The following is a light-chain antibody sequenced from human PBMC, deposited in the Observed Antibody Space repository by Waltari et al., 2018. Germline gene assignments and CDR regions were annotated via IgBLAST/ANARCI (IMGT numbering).Light chain of an antibody. V-gene: IGKV1-8*01. CDR3: QQYYDYPRT. Sequence: AIRITQSPSSLSASTGDRVTISCRASQGIGSYLAWYQQKPGRAPNLLIYAASTLQSGVPSRFRGGGSGTDFTLTITCLQSEDFATYYCQQYYDYPRTFGQGTKVEIK. J-gene: IGKJ1*01. CDR1: QGIGSY. CDR2: AAS.